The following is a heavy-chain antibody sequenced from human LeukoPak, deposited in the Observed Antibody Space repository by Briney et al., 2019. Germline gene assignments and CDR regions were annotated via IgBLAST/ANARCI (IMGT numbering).Heavy chain of an antibody. V-gene: IGHV3-9*01. J-gene: IGHJ4*02. CDR2: ISWNSGSI. CDR1: GFTFDDYA. D-gene: IGHD3-22*01. CDR3: AKDGYDSSGSWYFAY. Sequence: GGSLRLSCAASGFTFDDYAMHWVWHAPGKGLEWVSGISWNSGSIGYADSVKGRFTISRDNAKNSLYLQMNSLRAEDTALYYCAKDGYDSSGSWYFAYWGQGTLVTVSS.